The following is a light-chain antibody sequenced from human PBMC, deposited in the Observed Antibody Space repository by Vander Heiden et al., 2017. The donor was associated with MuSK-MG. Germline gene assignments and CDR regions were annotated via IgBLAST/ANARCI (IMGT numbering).Light chain of an antibody. J-gene: IGKJ4*01. CDR2: AAS. V-gene: IGKV1-8*01. Sequence: AIQMTQSPSSFSASTGDRVTITCQASQGISSYLAWYQQKPGKAPKLLIYAASTLQSGVPTRFSPSGSGTEYTLTISCLQPEDFATYYCQQYYSYPLTFGGGTKVEIK. CDR3: QQYYSYPLT. CDR1: QGISSY.